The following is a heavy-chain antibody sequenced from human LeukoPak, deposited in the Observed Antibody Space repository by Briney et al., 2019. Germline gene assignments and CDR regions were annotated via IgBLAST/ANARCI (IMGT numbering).Heavy chain of an antibody. J-gene: IGHJ4*02. CDR2: IYHSGST. Sequence: SETLSLTCAVSGGSISSSNWWSWVRQPPGKGLEWIGEIYHSGSTNYNPSLKSRVTISVDKSKNQFSLKLSSVTAADTAVYYCARRYGGSGWSSFDYWGQGTLVTVSS. CDR3: ARRYGGSGWSSFDY. V-gene: IGHV4-4*02. CDR1: GGSISSSNW. D-gene: IGHD6-19*01.